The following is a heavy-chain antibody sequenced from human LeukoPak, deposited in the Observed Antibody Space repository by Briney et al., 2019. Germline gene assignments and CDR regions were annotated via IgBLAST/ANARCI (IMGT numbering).Heavy chain of an antibody. Sequence: ASVKVSCKASGYTFSIYNMHWVRQAPGRGLEWVGIINPSGGSASDAQKFQGRVTMTRDTSTSTLYMELSSLRSEDTAVYYCAREEVAATGLDYWGQGTLVTVSS. J-gene: IGHJ4*02. CDR3: AREEVAATGLDY. D-gene: IGHD6-13*01. V-gene: IGHV1-46*01. CDR1: GYTFSIYN. CDR2: INPSGGSA.